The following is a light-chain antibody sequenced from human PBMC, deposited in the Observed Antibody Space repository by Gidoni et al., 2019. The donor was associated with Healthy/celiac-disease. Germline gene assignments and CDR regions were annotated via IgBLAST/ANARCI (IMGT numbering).Light chain of an antibody. CDR1: QSVLYSPNNKNY. CDR2: WAS. V-gene: IGKV4-1*01. CDR3: QQSYSTPFT. J-gene: IGKJ2*01. Sequence: AMTQSSASPAVSPAQRATINCKSSQSVLYSPNNKNYLAWYQQKPGQPPKLLIYWASTRESGVPDRFRGSGSGTDFTLTISSLQAEDVAVYYCQQSYSTPFTFGQGTKLEIK.